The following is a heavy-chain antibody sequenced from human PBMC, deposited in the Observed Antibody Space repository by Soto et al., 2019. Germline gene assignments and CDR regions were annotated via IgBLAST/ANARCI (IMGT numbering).Heavy chain of an antibody. CDR1: GFTFSSYA. CDR2: ISYDGSNK. Sequence: GGSLRLSCAASGFTFSSYAMHWVRQAPGKGLEWVAVISYDGSNKYYADSVKGRFTISRDNSKNTLYLQMNSLRAEDTAVYYCAREVAAAGTYYYYGMDVWGQGTKVTVSS. D-gene: IGHD6-13*01. CDR3: AREVAAAGTYYYYGMDV. V-gene: IGHV3-30-3*01. J-gene: IGHJ6*02.